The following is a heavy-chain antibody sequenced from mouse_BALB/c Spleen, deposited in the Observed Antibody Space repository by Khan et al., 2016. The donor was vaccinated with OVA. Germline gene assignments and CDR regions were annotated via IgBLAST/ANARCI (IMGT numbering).Heavy chain of an antibody. D-gene: IGHD1-1*02. CDR1: GYTFTDYS. CDR2: INTETGEP. V-gene: IGHV9-2-1*01. Sequence: QIQLVQSGPELKKPGETVKISCKASGYTFTDYSMHWVKQAPGKGLKWMGWINTETGEPTYADDFKGRFAFSWETSASTAYLQINNLKNEDTATYFCASGGPFAYWGQGTLVTVSA. J-gene: IGHJ3*01. CDR3: ASGGPFAY.